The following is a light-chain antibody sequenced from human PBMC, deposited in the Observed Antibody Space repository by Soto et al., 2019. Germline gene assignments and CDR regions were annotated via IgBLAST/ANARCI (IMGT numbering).Light chain of an antibody. V-gene: IGKV1-5*03. Sequence: DVQLTQSPSTLSASVGDRVTITCRASQSINTWLAWYQQKPGKAPKLLIYKASNLESGVAPRFSGSGSGTEFTLTISSLQSDDFATYYCQQYYSYSPLTFGGGTKVDIK. CDR3: QQYYSYSPLT. CDR2: KAS. CDR1: QSINTW. J-gene: IGKJ4*01.